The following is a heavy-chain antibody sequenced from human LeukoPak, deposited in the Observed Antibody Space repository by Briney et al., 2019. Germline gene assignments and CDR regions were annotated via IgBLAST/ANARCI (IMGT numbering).Heavy chain of an antibody. CDR2: IRYDGSNK. V-gene: IGHV3-30*02. CDR3: AKGADYGETFDY. CDR1: GFTFSSYG. J-gene: IGHJ4*02. Sequence: GGSLRLSCAASGFTFSSYGMHWVRQAPGKGLEGVAFIRYDGSNKHYADSVKGRFTISRDNSKNTLYLQMNSLRAEDTAVYYCAKGADYGETFDYWGQGTLVTVSS. D-gene: IGHD4-17*01.